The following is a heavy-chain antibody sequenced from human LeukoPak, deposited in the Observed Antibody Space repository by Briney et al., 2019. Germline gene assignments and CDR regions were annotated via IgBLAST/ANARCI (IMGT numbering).Heavy chain of an antibody. D-gene: IGHD1-1*01. CDR1: GDIVSSNSAA. CDR2: TYYRSKLYN. V-gene: IGHV6-1*01. Sequence: TSQTLSLTCAISGDIVSSNSAAWNWIRQSPSRGLEWLGRTYYRSKLYNDYAVSVKSRITINPDTSKNQFSLQLNSVTPEDTAVYYCAREQLERPVVDYWGQGTLVTVSS. J-gene: IGHJ4*02. CDR3: AREQLERPVVDY.